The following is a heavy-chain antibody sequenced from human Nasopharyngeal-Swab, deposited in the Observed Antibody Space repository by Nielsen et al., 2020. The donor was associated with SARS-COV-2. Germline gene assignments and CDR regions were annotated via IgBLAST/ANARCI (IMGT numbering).Heavy chain of an antibody. Sequence: SVKVSCKASGGTFSSYAINWVRQAPGQGLEWMGGIIPIFGTANYAQKFQGRVTITRDISASTAYMELSSLRSEDTAVYYCARVPLLGYCSGGSCPVNWFDPWGQGTLVTVSS. D-gene: IGHD2-15*01. CDR1: GGTFSSYA. J-gene: IGHJ5*02. CDR3: ARVPLLGYCSGGSCPVNWFDP. CDR2: IIPIFGTA. V-gene: IGHV1-69*05.